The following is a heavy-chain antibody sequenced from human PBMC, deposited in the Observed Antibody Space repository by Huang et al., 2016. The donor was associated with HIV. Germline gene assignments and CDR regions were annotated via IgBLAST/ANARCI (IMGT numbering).Heavy chain of an antibody. CDR1: GFIFSNYG. CDR2: KSYDGSNK. J-gene: IGHJ1*01. D-gene: IGHD3-22*01. V-gene: IGHV3-30*03. Sequence: QVQLVESGGGVVQPGRSLRVSCAASGFIFSNYGMHWVGQAPGKGLEWVALKSYDGSNKYYTDSVKGRFSISRDNSKNTLYLQKNSLRAENTAVYYCALKGDSSGWEYFRHWGQGTLVTVSS. CDR3: ALKGDSSGWEYFRH.